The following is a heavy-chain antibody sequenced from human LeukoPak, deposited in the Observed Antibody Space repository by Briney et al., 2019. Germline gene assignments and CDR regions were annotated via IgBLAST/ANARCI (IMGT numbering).Heavy chain of an antibody. CDR3: ARLMSDYDYVWGSYRHDAFDI. J-gene: IGHJ3*02. CDR1: GGSISSSSYY. Sequence: SETLSLTCTVSGGSISSSSYYWGWIRQPPWKGLEWIGSIYYSGSTYYNPSLKSRVTISVDTSKNQFSLKLSSVTAADTAVYYCARLMSDYDYVWGSYRHDAFDIWGQGTMVTVSS. CDR2: IYYSGST. D-gene: IGHD3-16*02. V-gene: IGHV4-39*01.